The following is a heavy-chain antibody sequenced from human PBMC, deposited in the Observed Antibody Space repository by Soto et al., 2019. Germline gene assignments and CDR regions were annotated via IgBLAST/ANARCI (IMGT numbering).Heavy chain of an antibody. CDR1: GFTFSRYW. V-gene: IGHV3-74*03. CDR3: ARDLNYGLFDY. Sequence: PGGSLRLSCLASGFTFSRYWMHWVRQAPGKGLEWVSRINTDNSTITYADSVEGRFTISRDNAKSSLYLQMNSLRAEDTAVYYCARDLNYGLFDYWGQGTLVTVSS. CDR2: INTDNSTI. D-gene: IGHD4-17*01. J-gene: IGHJ4*02.